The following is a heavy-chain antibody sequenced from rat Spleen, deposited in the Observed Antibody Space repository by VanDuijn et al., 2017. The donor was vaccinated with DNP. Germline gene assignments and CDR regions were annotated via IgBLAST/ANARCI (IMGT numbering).Heavy chain of an antibody. D-gene: IGHD1-1*01. Sequence: EVQLVESGGGLVQPGGSLKLSCAASGFTFSNYDMAWVRQAPTKGLEWVASISPSGGSTYYRDSVKGRFTVSRDNAKSSLYLQMDSLRSEDTATYYCARRATTHSYWYFDFWGPGTMVTVSS. V-gene: IGHV5-25*01. J-gene: IGHJ1*01. CDR1: GFTFSNYD. CDR3: ARRATTHSYWYFDF. CDR2: ISPSGGST.